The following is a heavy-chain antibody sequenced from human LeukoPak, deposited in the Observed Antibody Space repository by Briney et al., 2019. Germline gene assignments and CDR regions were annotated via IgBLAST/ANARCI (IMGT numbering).Heavy chain of an antibody. Sequence: GGSLRLSCAASGFTFSSYSMNWVRQAPGRGLEWVAVISYDGSNKDYADSVKGRFTISRDNSKNTLFLQMNSLRAEDTAVYYCAREIFNGFDIWGQGTMVTVSS. CDR1: GFTFSSYS. J-gene: IGHJ3*02. CDR2: ISYDGSNK. V-gene: IGHV3-30*03. CDR3: AREIFNGFDI.